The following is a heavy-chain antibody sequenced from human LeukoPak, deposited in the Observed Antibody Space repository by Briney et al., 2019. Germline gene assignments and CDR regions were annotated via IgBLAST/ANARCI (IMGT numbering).Heavy chain of an antibody. CDR2: IKQDGSEK. CDR1: GGSISSSNW. J-gene: IGHJ4*02. D-gene: IGHD3-9*01. V-gene: IGHV3-7*01. Sequence: PSETLSLTCAVSGGSISSSNWWSWVRQPPGKGLEWVANIKQDGSEKFYVDSVKGRFTISRDNAKNSLYLQMTSLRPEDTALYYCAGGTGWLIDSWGQGTLVTVSS. CDR3: AGGTGWLIDS.